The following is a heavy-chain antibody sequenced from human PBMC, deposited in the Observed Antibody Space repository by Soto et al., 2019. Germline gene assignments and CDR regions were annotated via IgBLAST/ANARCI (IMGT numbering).Heavy chain of an antibody. J-gene: IGHJ4*02. CDR1: GFIFSGSA. CDR3: IRGGSPYYYDY. V-gene: IGHV3-73*01. CDR2: ILSKAGNYAT. Sequence: EVQLVESGGGLVQPGGSLKLSCAASGFIFSGSAVHWVRQASGKGLEWVGRILSKAGNYATAYPASMKGRFTIARDDSENTAFLQLNRLKTEDTAVYYGIRGGSPYYYDYWGQGTRVAVSS.